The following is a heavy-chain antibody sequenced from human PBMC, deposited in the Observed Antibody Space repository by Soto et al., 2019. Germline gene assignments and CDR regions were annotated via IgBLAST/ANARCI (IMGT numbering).Heavy chain of an antibody. CDR3: AKDAVPGLEPPASNWFDP. V-gene: IGHV3-9*01. J-gene: IGHJ5*02. CDR1: GINFDAYA. D-gene: IGHD2-2*01. Sequence: GGSLRLSCAASGINFDAYAMHWVRQAPGKGLEWVSGISWNSGTIGYADSVKGRFTISRDNAKNSLYLQMNSLRPEDTALYYCAKDAVPGLEPPASNWFDPWGQGTLVTVSS. CDR2: ISWNSGTI.